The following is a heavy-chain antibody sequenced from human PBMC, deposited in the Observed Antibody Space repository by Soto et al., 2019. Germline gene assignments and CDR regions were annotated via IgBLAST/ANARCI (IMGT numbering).Heavy chain of an antibody. CDR3: ARLVVVAPVANA. D-gene: IGHD2-2*01. J-gene: IGHJ5*02. CDR2: IFYTGTT. CDR1: GGSISYNSYY. Sequence: SETLSLTCSVSGGSISYNSYYWGWIRQPPGKGLERVGGIFYTGTTYYSPSLKDRVTISVDTSKNSFSLNLTSVTAADTAVYFCARLVVVAPVANAWGQGTLVTVSS. V-gene: IGHV4-39*02.